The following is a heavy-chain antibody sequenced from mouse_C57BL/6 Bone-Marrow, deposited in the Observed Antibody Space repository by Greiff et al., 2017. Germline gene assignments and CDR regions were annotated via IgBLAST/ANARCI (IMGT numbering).Heavy chain of an antibody. V-gene: IGHV2-9*01. Sequence: VNVVESGPGLVAPSQRLSITCTVSGFSLTSYGVDWVRQPPGKGLEWLGVIWGGGSTNYNSALMSRLSISKDNSKSQVFLKMNSLQTDDTAMYYCAKHWGIYYEYDEYAMDYWGQGTSVTVSS. D-gene: IGHD2-4*01. CDR2: IWGGGST. CDR1: GFSLTSYG. J-gene: IGHJ4*01. CDR3: AKHWGIYYEYDEYAMDY.